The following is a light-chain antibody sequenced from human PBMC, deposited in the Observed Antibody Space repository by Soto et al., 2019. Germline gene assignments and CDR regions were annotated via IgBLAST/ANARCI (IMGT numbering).Light chain of an antibody. V-gene: IGKV2-28*01. CDR2: LGS. CDR3: VQALQTPPT. CDR1: QSLLHSNGYNY. J-gene: IGKJ1*01. Sequence: DIVMTQSPLSLPVTPGEPASISCRSSQSLLHSNGYNYLDWYLQKPGQSPQLLIYLGSNRASGVPDRFSGSGSGTDFTLKISRVEAEAVGVYYCVQALQTPPTFGQGTKV.